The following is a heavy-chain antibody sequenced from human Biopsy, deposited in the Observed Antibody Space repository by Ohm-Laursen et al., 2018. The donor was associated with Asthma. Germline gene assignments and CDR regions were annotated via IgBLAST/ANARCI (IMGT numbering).Heavy chain of an antibody. J-gene: IGHJ1*01. CDR1: GFTFGDYW. CDR2: IKHDGSEK. D-gene: IGHD3-3*02. V-gene: IGHV3-7*01. Sequence: GSLRLSCAASGFTFGDYWMSWVRQVPGQGLEWVANIKHDGSEKNHVDSLKGRFTISRGNAKNSLYLQMNSLRAEDTAVYYCARTFHFWSPYHAEHYQLWGQGTLVTVSS. CDR3: ARTFHFWSPYHAEHYQL.